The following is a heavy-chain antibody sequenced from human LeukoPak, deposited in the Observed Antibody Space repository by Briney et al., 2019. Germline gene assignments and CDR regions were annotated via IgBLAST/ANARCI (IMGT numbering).Heavy chain of an antibody. CDR2: ISYSGST. CDR1: GGSISSSSYY. J-gene: IGHJ4*02. V-gene: IGHV4-39*07. Sequence: SETLSLTCTVSGGSISSSSYYWGWIRQPPGKGLEWIGSISYSGSTHYNPSLESRVTVSRDTSKNQFSLKLTSVTAADTATYYCARETSLAGFASGLGFNYWGQGILVTVSS. D-gene: IGHD6-19*01. CDR3: ARETSLAGFASGLGFNY.